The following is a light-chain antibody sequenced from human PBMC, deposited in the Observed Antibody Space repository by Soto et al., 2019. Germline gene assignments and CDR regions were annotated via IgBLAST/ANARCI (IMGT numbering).Light chain of an antibody. CDR1: QTVSSSY. CDR3: HQYGTSPELT. CDR2: GAS. J-gene: IGKJ4*01. Sequence: EIVLTQSPGTLSLSPGERATLSCRASQTVSSSYLAWYQHKPGQAPRLLIYGASSRATGIPDRFSGSGSGTDFTLTISRLEPEDFAVYYCHQYGTSPELTFGGGTKVEIK. V-gene: IGKV3-20*01.